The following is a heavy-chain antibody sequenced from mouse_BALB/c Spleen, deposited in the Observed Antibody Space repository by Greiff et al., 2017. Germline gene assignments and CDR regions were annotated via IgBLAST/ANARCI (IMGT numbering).Heavy chain of an antibody. CDR1: GFTFSSYT. V-gene: IGHV5-12-2*01. CDR2: ISNGGGST. J-gene: IGHJ4*01. Sequence: EVQVVESGGGLVKPGGSLKLSCAASGFTFSSYTMSWVRQTPEKRLEWVAYISNGGGSTYYPDTVKGRFTISRDNAKNTLYLQMSSLKSEDTAMYYCARHGAMDYWGQGTSVTVSS. CDR3: ARHGAMDY.